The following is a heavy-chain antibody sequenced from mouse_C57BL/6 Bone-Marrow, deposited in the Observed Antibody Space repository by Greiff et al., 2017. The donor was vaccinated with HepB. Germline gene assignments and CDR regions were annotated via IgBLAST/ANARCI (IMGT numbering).Heavy chain of an antibody. V-gene: IGHV1-82*01. Sequence: VQLQQSGPELVKPGASVKISCKASGYAFSSSWMNWVKQRPGKGLEWIGRIYPGDGDTNYNGKFKGKATLTADKSSSTAYMQLSSLTSEDSAVYFCASRGLIYDGFPYYFDYWGQGTTLTVSS. CDR3: ASRGLIYDGFPYYFDY. CDR1: GYAFSSSW. D-gene: IGHD2-3*01. J-gene: IGHJ2*01. CDR2: IYPGDGDT.